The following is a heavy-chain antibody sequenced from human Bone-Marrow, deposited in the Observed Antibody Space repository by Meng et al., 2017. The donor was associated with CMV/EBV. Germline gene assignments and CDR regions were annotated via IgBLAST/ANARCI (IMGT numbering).Heavy chain of an antibody. V-gene: IGHV4-34*01. Sequence: QVQLQQWGACLLKPSETLSLTCAVYGGSFSGYYWSWIRQPPGKGLEWIGEINHSGSTNYNPSLKSRVTISVDTSKNQFSLKLSSVTAADTAVYYCASIPHPSRRTHITDFDYWGQGTLVTVSS. CDR1: GGSFSGYY. J-gene: IGHJ4*02. CDR2: INHSGST. CDR3: ASIPHPSRRTHITDFDY. D-gene: IGHD1-14*01.